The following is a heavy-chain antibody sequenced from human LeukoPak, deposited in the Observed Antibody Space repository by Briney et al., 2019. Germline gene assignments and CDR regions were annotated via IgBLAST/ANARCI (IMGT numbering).Heavy chain of an antibody. Sequence: GGSLRLSCAASGFTFSSYAMSWVRQAPGKGLEWVSAISGSGGSTYYADSVKGRFTISRDNPKNTLYLQMNSLRAEDTAVYYCAKDPYDILTGSSGAFDIWGQGTMVTVSS. CDR1: GFTFSSYA. J-gene: IGHJ3*02. CDR2: ISGSGGST. D-gene: IGHD3-9*01. CDR3: AKDPYDILTGSSGAFDI. V-gene: IGHV3-23*01.